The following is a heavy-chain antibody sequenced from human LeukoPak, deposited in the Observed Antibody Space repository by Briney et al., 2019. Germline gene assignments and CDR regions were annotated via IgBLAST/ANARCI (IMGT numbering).Heavy chain of an antibody. D-gene: IGHD1-26*01. J-gene: IGHJ4*02. CDR3: ARGVGATWNLYNFDY. CDR1: GDSVSSNSAA. CDR2: TYYMSNWYN. Sequence: SQTLSLTCAISGDSVSSNSAAWNWIRQSPSRGLEWLGRTYYMSNWYNDFAVSVKGRISINPDTSKNQFSLHLNSVTPEDTAVYYCARGVGATWNLYNFDYWGQGTLVTVSS. V-gene: IGHV6-1*01.